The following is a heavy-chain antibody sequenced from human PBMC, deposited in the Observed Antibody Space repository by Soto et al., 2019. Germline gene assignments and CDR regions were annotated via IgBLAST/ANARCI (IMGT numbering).Heavy chain of an antibody. CDR2: IYYSGST. J-gene: IGHJ4*02. D-gene: IGHD5-12*01. CDR1: GGSISSYY. V-gene: IGHV4-59*01. Sequence: QVQLQESGPGLVKPSETLSLTCTDSGGSISSYYWSWIRQPPGKRLEWIGYIYYSGSTNYNPSLKXRVTISVDTSKNQFSLELRSVTAADTAVYYCARDSVGSGYDWGQGTLVTVSS. CDR3: ARDSVGSGYD.